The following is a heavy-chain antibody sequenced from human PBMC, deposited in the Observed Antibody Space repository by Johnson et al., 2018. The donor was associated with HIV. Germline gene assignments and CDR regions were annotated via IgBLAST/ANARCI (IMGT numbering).Heavy chain of an antibody. D-gene: IGHD3-22*01. CDR1: GFTFDDYA. V-gene: IGHV3-9*01. Sequence: VQLVESGGGLVQPGRSLRLSCAASGFTFDDYALHWVRQAPGKGLEWVSGIYWNGATTVYADSVQGRFTISRDNAKKSLYLQVNSLRGEDTALYYCARDVKYYDTSGYHSDAFDIWGQGTLVIVSS. CDR3: ARDVKYYDTSGYHSDAFDI. J-gene: IGHJ3*02. CDR2: IYWNGATT.